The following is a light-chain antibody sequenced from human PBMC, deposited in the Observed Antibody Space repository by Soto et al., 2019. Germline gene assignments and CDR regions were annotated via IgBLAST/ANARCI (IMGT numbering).Light chain of an antibody. J-gene: IGLJ2*01. V-gene: IGLV1-44*01. CDR1: SSNIGSNS. CDR2: TNI. CDR3: AAWDDSLDGLV. Sequence: QSVLTQPPSASGTPGQRVTISCSGSSSNIGSNSVSWYQQLPGTAPKLVIYTNIQRPSGVPDRFSGSKSGASASLAISGLQSEDEADYYCAAWDDSLDGLVFGGGTKVTVL.